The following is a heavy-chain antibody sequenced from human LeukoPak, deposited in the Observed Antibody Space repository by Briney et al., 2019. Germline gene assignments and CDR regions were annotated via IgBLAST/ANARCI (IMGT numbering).Heavy chain of an antibody. V-gene: IGHV3-48*03. D-gene: IGHD3-10*01. CDR3: ARDLYYGSGSYYHDY. J-gene: IGHJ4*02. CDR2: ISSSGSTI. Sequence: GGPLRLSCAASGFTFSSYEMNWVRQAPGKGLEGVSYISSSGSTIYYADSVKGRFTISRDNAKNSLYLQMNSLRAEDTAVYYCARDLYYGSGSYYHDYWGQGTLVTVSS. CDR1: GFTFSSYE.